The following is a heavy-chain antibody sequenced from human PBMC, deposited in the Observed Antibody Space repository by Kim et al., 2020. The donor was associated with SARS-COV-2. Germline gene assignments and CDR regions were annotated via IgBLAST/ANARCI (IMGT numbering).Heavy chain of an antibody. CDR3: ARGKDYYGSGSYSSLFDY. CDR1: GGTFSSYA. Sequence: SVKVSCKASGGTFSSYAISWVRQAPGQGLEWMGGIIPIFGTANYAQKFQGRVTITADESTSTAYMELSSLRSDDTAVYYCARGKDYYGSGSYSSLFDYWGQGTLVTVSS. CDR2: IIPIFGTA. D-gene: IGHD3-10*01. J-gene: IGHJ4*02. V-gene: IGHV1-69*13.